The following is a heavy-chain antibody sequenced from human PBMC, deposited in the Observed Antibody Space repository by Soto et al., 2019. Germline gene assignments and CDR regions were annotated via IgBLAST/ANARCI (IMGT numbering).Heavy chain of an antibody. CDR2: ISVSGGDT. CDR1: GFTFSIYA. V-gene: IGHV3-23*01. Sequence: PGGSRRLACAASGFTFSIYAMSWVRQTPGKGLEWVSTISVSGGDTYYADSAQGRFTVSRDNSKNTLFLQMSSLRAEDTGVYYCAKDRSHYSSGWHNWFDPWGQGTLVTVSS. D-gene: IGHD6-19*01. CDR3: AKDRSHYSSGWHNWFDP. J-gene: IGHJ5*02.